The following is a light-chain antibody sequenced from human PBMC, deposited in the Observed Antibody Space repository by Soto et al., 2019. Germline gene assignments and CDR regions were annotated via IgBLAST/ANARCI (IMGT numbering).Light chain of an antibody. CDR2: GAS. Sequence: ELVLTQSPATLSLSPGERATLSCRASQSVSSSYFAWYQQTPGQAPRLLIYGASSSATGIPDRFSGSGSGTYFTFTISRLEHEDFSVYYCQQYGSSPPITFGHGTRLEIK. CDR3: QQYGSSPPIT. V-gene: IGKV3-20*01. CDR1: QSVSSSY. J-gene: IGKJ5*01.